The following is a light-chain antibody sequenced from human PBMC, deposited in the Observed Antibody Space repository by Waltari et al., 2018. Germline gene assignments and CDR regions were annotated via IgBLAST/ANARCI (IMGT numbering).Light chain of an antibody. V-gene: IGLV3-1*01. CDR1: KLGDKY. CDR2: EDT. CDR3: QAWDSSTVV. Sequence: SYELTQPPSVSVSPGQTASITCSGDKLGDKYACWYQQKPGQSPLLVIYEDTKRPPGIPERFPGSNSGNTASLTISGTQAMDEADYYCQAWDSSTVVFGGGTKLTVL. J-gene: IGLJ2*01.